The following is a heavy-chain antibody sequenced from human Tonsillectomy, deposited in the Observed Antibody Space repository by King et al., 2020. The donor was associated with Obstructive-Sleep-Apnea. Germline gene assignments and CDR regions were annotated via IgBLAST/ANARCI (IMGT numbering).Heavy chain of an antibody. J-gene: IGHJ6*02. Sequence: EQLQESGPGLVKPSETLSLTCTVSGGSLSNYYWSWIRQPAGKGLEWIGRLYTSGSTNYNPSFKSRVTMSVDTSKNQFSLKMSSVTAADTAVYYCARSTVVTPMDVWGQGTTVTVSS. D-gene: IGHD4-23*01. CDR2: LYTSGST. CDR3: ARSTVVTPMDV. V-gene: IGHV4-4*07. CDR1: GGSLSNYY.